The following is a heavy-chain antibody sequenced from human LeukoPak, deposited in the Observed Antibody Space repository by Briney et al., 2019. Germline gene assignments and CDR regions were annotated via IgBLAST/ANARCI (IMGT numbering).Heavy chain of an antibody. CDR1: GYTFTSYA. CDR3: ARDGNSGYDYYFDY. Sequence: ASVKVSCKASGYTFTSYAMNWVRQAPGQGLEWMGWINTNTGNPTYARGFTGRFVFSLDTSVSTAYLQISSLKAEDTAVYYCARDGNSGYDYYFDYWGQGTLVTVSS. V-gene: IGHV7-4-1*02. D-gene: IGHD5-12*01. CDR2: INTNTGNP. J-gene: IGHJ4*02.